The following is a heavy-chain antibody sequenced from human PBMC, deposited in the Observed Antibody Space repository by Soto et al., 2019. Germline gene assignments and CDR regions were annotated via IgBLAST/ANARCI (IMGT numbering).Heavy chain of an antibody. CDR2: IYYSGST. Sequence: QVQLQESGPGLVKPSQTLSLTCTVSGGSISSGGYYWSWIRQHPGKGLEWIGYIYYSGSTYYNPSLKSRVTISVDTSKNQFSLKLSSGTAADTAVYYCARVSGFVAVAGPFDYWGQGTLVTVSS. CDR3: ARVSGFVAVAGPFDY. V-gene: IGHV4-31*03. CDR1: GGSISSGGYY. J-gene: IGHJ4*02. D-gene: IGHD6-19*01.